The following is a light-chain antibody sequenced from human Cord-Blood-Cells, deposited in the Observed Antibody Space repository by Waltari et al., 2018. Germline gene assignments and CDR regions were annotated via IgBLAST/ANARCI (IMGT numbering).Light chain of an antibody. J-gene: IGKJ3*01. Sequence: IQMTQSPASLSAPVGARVTITCLASQSISSYLNWYHQKPGKDPKLLIYAAPSVPSGVPSRFRRRGSLTDFTLTISSLQPEEFATYYCEQSYSTPFTFGPGTKLDIK. CDR2: AAP. CDR1: QSISSY. V-gene: IGKV1-39*01. CDR3: EQSYSTPFT.